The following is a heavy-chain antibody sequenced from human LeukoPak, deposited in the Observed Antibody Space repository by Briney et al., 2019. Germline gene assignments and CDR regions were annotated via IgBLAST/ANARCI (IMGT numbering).Heavy chain of an antibody. J-gene: IGHJ3*02. CDR1: GFTFSSYS. Sequence: GGSPRLSCAASGFTFSSYSMNWVRQAPGKGLEWVSSISSSSSYIYYADSVKGRFTISRDNAKNSLYLQMNSLRAEDTAVYYCARDPPRLLWFGELSKHDAFDIWGQGTMVTVSS. D-gene: IGHD3-10*01. CDR2: ISSSSSYI. V-gene: IGHV3-21*01. CDR3: ARDPPRLLWFGELSKHDAFDI.